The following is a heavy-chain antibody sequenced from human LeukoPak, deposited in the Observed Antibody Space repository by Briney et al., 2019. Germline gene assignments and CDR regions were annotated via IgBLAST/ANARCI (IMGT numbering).Heavy chain of an antibody. Sequence: GGSLRLSCAASGFTFSSYAMSWVRQAPGKGLEWVSAISGSGGSNYADSVKGRFTISRDNSKNTLYLQMNSLRAEDTAVYYCAKVSSWNFDQWGQGTLVTVSS. CDR1: GFTFSSYA. CDR2: ISGSGGS. D-gene: IGHD6-13*01. CDR3: AKVSSWNFDQ. J-gene: IGHJ4*02. V-gene: IGHV3-23*01.